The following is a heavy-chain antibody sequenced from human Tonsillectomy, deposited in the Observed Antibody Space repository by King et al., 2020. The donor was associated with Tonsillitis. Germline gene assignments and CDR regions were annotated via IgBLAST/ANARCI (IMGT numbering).Heavy chain of an antibody. V-gene: IGHV4-59*01. J-gene: IGHJ4*02. CDR1: GCSISTYY. D-gene: IGHD3-3*01. Sequence: QLQESGPGLVKPSETLSLTCSVSGCSISTYYWSWIRQPPGKGLEWIGYMYNSESTNYNPSLKSRVTISVDTSKNQFSLKLSSVTAADTAVDYCASSPYDFWSGFPPYYFDYGGQGTLVTASS. CDR3: ASSPYDFWSGFPPYYFDY. CDR2: MYNSEST.